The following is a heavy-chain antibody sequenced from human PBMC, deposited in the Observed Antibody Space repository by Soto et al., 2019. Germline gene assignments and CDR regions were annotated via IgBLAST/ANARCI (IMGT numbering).Heavy chain of an antibody. CDR1: GYTFTSYD. Sequence: ASVKVSCKDSGYTFTSYDINWVRQATGQGLEWMGWLIPTSGNTGYAQKFQRRVTMTRTTSISTAYMELSSLRSEDTAVYYCARVGALAVALDYWGQGTLVTVSS. D-gene: IGHD6-19*01. CDR2: LIPTSGNT. J-gene: IGHJ4*02. V-gene: IGHV1-8*01. CDR3: ARVGALAVALDY.